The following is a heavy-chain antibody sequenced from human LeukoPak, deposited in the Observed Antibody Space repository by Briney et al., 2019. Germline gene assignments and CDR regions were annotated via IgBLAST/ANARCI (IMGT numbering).Heavy chain of an antibody. V-gene: IGHV4-59*01. CDR1: GGSISPNY. CDR3: ARDYGGKLDY. J-gene: IGHJ4*01. CDR2: IHYSGST. D-gene: IGHD3-10*01. Sequence: SETLSLTCSVSGGSISPNYWSWVRQPPGKGLEWLGDIHYSGSTDYTPSLKGRLTISVDTSKNQFSLTLTSVTEADTALYFCARDYGGKLDYWGHGTLVSVSS.